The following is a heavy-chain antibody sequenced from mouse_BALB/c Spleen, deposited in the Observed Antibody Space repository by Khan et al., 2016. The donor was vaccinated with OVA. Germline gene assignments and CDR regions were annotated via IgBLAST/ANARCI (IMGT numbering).Heavy chain of an antibody. V-gene: IGHV3-6*02. D-gene: IGHD1-1*01. J-gene: IGHJ2*01. CDR2: ISYDGNN. CDR1: GYLITSGCY. CDR3: ARDEGYYDGCSFDY. Sequence: EVQLQESGPGLVKPSQSLSLTCSVTGYLITSGCYWNWIRQFPGNKLEWMGHISYDGNNNYNPSLSNRISITRDTSKNQFFLRLNSVTTEDTATXYCARDEGYYDGCSFDYWGQGTTLTVSS.